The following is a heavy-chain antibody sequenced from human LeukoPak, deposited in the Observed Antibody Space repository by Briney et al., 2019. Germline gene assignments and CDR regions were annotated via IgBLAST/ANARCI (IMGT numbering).Heavy chain of an antibody. V-gene: IGHV3-23*01. J-gene: IGHJ4*02. CDR3: AKDLVLGPFDY. CDR1: GFTFTSFA. CDR2: ISGSGGRT. D-gene: IGHD6-6*01. Sequence: GGSLRLSCAASGFTFTSFAMSWVRQAPGKGLQSVSSISGSGGRTYYADSVKGRFTISRDNSKNTLYLQMNSLRAGDTAVYFCAKDLVLGPFDYWGQGTLVTVSS.